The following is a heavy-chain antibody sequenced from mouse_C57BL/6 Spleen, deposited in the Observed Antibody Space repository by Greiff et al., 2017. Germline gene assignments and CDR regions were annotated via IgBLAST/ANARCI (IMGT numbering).Heavy chain of an antibody. CDR2: TFYSGIT. Sequence: EVQVVESGPSLVRPSQTLSLTCTVTGFSINSDCYWIWIRQFPGNKLEYIGYTFYSGITYYNPTLESRTYITRDTSKNQFSLKLSSVTTEDTATYYCARGHYYGSSYDYAMDDWGQGTSVTVSS. D-gene: IGHD1-1*01. V-gene: IGHV3-3*01. CDR1: GFSINSDCY. CDR3: ARGHYYGSSYDYAMDD. J-gene: IGHJ4*01.